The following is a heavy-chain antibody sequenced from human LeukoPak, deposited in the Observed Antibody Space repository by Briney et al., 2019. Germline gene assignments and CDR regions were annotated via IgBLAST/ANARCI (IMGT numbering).Heavy chain of an antibody. CDR1: GFTFSDHS. CDR2: ISGGGDHT. V-gene: IGHV3-21*01. J-gene: IGHJ4*02. D-gene: IGHD2-21*02. Sequence: GGSLRLPCAASGFTFSDHSMNWVRQAPGMGLEWVSSISGGGDHTLYADSVKGRFTISRDNAKNSLYLQMNSLRAEDTAVYYCARFETVTAKPFEFWGQGALVTVSS. CDR3: ARFETVTAKPFEF.